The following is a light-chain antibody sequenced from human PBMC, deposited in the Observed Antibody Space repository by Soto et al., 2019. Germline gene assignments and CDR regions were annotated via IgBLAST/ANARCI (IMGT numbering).Light chain of an antibody. Sequence: DIEMSQSPSSLSASVGDRVTITCRASQSLNRWLAWYQQKPWKAPKLLIYDASSLQSGVPYRFSGSGFGTDFTLTISSLQPEDSAIYYCQQADTFPITFGQGTRLEI. CDR1: QSLNRW. CDR3: QQADTFPIT. J-gene: IGKJ5*01. V-gene: IGKV1-5*01. CDR2: DAS.